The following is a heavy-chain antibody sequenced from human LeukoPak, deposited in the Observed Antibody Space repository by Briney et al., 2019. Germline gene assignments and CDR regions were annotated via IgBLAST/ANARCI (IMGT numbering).Heavy chain of an antibody. D-gene: IGHD3-10*01. J-gene: IGHJ3*02. CDR1: GFTFSSYS. V-gene: IGHV3-21*01. CDR2: IGSSSSYI. CDR3: ARLGGDAFDI. Sequence: GGSLRLSCAASGFTFSSYSMNWVRQAPGKGLEWVSSIGSSSSYIYYADSVKGRFTISRDNAKNSLYLQMNSLRAEDTAVYYCARLGGDAFDIWGQGTMVTVPS.